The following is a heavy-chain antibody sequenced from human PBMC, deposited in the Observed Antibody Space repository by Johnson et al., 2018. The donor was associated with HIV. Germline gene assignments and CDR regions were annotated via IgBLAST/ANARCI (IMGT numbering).Heavy chain of an antibody. D-gene: IGHD3-22*01. V-gene: IGHV3-30-3*01. CDR3: ARDKAVNDLIVVGNTAFDI. Sequence: QVQLVESGGGVVQPGRSLRLSCAASGFTFSSYAMHWVRPAPGQGLDWVAVISSDGSNQYYADSVKGRVTISSDDSKHTLYLQRNSLRAEETAVYYCARDKAVNDLIVVGNTAFDIWGQGTMVTVSS. J-gene: IGHJ3*02. CDR2: ISSDGSNQ. CDR1: GFTFSSYA.